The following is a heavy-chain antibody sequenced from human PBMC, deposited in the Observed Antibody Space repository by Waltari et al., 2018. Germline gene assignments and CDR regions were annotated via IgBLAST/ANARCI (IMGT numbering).Heavy chain of an antibody. CDR1: GLPAGTNY. V-gene: IGHV3-53*01. Sequence: VQLVESGGGLIQPGGSLILSCSISGLPAGTNYSTWVRQAPGKGLERILVIFRGGSTYYADSVKGRFTISRDNSKNTLYLQMKSLRAEDTAVYYCARDPSGSYPGDYWGQGTLVTVSS. J-gene: IGHJ4*02. D-gene: IGHD1-26*01. CDR2: IFRGGST. CDR3: ARDPSGSYPGDY.